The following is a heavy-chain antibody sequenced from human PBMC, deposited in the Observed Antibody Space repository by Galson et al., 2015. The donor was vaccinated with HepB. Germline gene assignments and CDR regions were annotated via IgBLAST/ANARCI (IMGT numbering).Heavy chain of an antibody. J-gene: IGHJ4*02. V-gene: IGHV3-64D*06. D-gene: IGHD1-7*01. CDR2: ISSNGDHR. CDR3: VTAGTGTASPFDH. Sequence: LRLSCAASGFSFSTYSMHWVRQAPGKGLEYLSIISSNGDHRYYAGSVKGRFTISRDNSKNTLYLQLTGLRTEDTAVYYCVTAGTGTASPFDHWGQGTLVTVSS. CDR1: GFSFSTYS.